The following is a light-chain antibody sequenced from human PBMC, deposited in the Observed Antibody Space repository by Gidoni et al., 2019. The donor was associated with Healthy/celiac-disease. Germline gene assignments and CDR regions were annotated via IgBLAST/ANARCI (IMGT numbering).Light chain of an antibody. CDR3: QQRSNWPGT. V-gene: IGKV3-11*01. J-gene: IGKJ3*01. CDR2: DAS. CDR1: QSVSSY. Sequence: EIVLTQSPATLSLSPGERATISYSASQSVSSYLAWYQQKPGQAPRLLIYDASNRATGIPARFSGSGSGTDFTLTISSLEPEDFAVYYCQQRSNWPGTFGPGTKVDIK.